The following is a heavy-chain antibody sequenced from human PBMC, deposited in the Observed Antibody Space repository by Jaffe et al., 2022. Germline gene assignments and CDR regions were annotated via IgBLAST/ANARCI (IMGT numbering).Heavy chain of an antibody. V-gene: IGHV3-30*02. CDR1: GFTFSSNN. CDR2: IGSDGATK. J-gene: IGHJ5*01. D-gene: IGHD2-2*01. CDR3: ANWIGYCSSGRCDS. Sequence: QVQLVESGGGVVQPGGSLRLSCAASGFTFSSNNMHWVRQAPGKGLEWVAFIGSDGATKYSADSVKGRITISRDDSKNTVYLQMNSLRPDDTAVYYCANWIGYCSSGRCDSWGQGTLVAVSS.